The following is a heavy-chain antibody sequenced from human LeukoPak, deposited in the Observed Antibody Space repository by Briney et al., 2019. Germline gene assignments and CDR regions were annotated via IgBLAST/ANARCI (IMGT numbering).Heavy chain of an antibody. CDR2: IYDSGST. CDR1: GGSIRSSYYY. Sequence: PSETLFLTCTVSGGSIRSSYYYWGWIRQPPGKGLEWIGSIYDSGSTYYNPSLKSRVTISVDTSKNQFSLKLSSVTAADTAVYYCARGGIAQEVVVAAPGDNWFDPWGQGTLVTVSS. D-gene: IGHD2-15*01. CDR3: ARGGIAQEVVVAAPGDNWFDP. V-gene: IGHV4-39*01. J-gene: IGHJ5*02.